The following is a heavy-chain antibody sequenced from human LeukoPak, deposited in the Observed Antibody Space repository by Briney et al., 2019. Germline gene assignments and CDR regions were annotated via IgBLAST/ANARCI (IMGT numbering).Heavy chain of an antibody. V-gene: IGHV1-18*01. J-gene: IGHJ5*02. CDR1: GYTFTSYG. Sequence: ASVKVSCKASGYTFTSYGISWVRQAPGQGLEWMGWISAYSGNTNYAQKLQGRVTMTTDTSTSTAYMELRSLRSDDTAVYYCARLTKPRGYCSSTSCYANWFDPWGQGTLVTVSS. CDR2: ISAYSGNT. D-gene: IGHD2-2*01. CDR3: ARLTKPRGYCSSTSCYANWFDP.